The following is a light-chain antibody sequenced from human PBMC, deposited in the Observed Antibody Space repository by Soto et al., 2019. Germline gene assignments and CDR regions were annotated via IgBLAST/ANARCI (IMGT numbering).Light chain of an antibody. CDR3: SSFAGSNILYV. J-gene: IGLJ1*01. V-gene: IGLV2-8*01. CDR2: EVS. CDR1: SNDVGGYNY. Sequence: QYVLTQPPSASGSPGQSVTISCTGTSNDVGGYNYVSWYRQHPGKAPKLMIYEVSKRPSGVPDRFSGSKSGNTASLTVSGLQAEDEADYYCSSFAGSNILYVFGSGTKVTVL.